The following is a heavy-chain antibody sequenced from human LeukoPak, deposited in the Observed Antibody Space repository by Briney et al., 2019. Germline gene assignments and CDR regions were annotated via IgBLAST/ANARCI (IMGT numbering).Heavy chain of an antibody. J-gene: IGHJ5*02. D-gene: IGHD3-22*01. CDR3: AANYYDSSGYLMA. V-gene: IGHV3-33*01. CDR1: GFIFSNYG. CDR2: IWSDGSDK. Sequence: PGGSLRLSCAASGFIFSNYGMHWVRQAPGKGLEWVAVIWSDGSDKYYADSVRGRSTISRDNSKNTLYLQMNSLRAEATAVYYCAANYYDSSGYLMAWGQGTLVTVSS.